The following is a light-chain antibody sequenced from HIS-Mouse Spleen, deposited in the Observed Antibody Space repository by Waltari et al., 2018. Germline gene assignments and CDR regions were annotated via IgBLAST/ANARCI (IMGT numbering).Light chain of an antibody. V-gene: IGLV2-14*03. J-gene: IGLJ2*01. Sequence: QSALTQPASVSGSPGQSITISCTGTSSDVGGYNYVSWSQQHPGKAPKLMIYDVSNRPSGVSNRLSGSKSGNTASLTISGLQAEDEADYYCSSYTSSSTRVFGGGTKLTVL. CDR3: SSYTSSSTRV. CDR2: DVS. CDR1: SSDVGGYNY.